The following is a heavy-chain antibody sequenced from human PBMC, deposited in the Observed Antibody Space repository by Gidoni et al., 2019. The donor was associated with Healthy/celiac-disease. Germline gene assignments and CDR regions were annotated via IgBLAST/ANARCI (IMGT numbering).Heavy chain of an antibody. J-gene: IGHJ6*02. D-gene: IGHD2-15*01. V-gene: IGHV1-69*01. CDR1: GVTFRSYA. CDR2: IIPIFGTA. CDR3: ARGYCSGGSCYAYYYYYYGMDV. Sequence: QVQLVQSGAEVKKPGSSVKVSCKASGVTFRSYAISWVRQAPGQGLEWMGGIIPIFGTANYAQKFQGRVTITADESTSTAYMELSSLRSEDTAVYYCARGYCSGGSCYAYYYYYYGMDVWGQGTTVTVSS.